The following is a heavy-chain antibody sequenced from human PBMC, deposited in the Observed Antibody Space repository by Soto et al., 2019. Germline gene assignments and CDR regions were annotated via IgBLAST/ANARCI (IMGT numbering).Heavy chain of an antibody. CDR2: ISSSSNI. D-gene: IGHD3-9*01. CDR1: GFTFSSYS. J-gene: IGHJ4*02. Sequence: EVQLVESGGGLVKPGGSLRLSCAASGFTFSSYSMNWVRQAPGKGLEWVSSISSSSNIYYADSLKGRFTISRDNSKNSLYLKMKSLRAEDTAVYYCARGVLRYFDGGIYFDYWGQGTLVTVSS. V-gene: IGHV3-21*01. CDR3: ARGVLRYFDGGIYFDY.